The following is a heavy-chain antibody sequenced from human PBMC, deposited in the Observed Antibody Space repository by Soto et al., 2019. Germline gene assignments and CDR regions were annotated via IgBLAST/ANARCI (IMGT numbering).Heavy chain of an antibody. CDR2: ISYDGSNK. CDR3: AREREGIAVAGTRDYYYYGMDV. CDR1: GFTFSSYA. V-gene: IGHV3-30-3*01. D-gene: IGHD6-19*01. Sequence: PGGSLRLSCAASGFTFSSYAMHWVRQAPGKGLEWVAVISYDGSNKYYADSVKGRFTISRDNSKNTLYLQMNSLRAEDTAVYYCAREREGIAVAGTRDYYYYGMDVWGQGTTVTVSS. J-gene: IGHJ6*02.